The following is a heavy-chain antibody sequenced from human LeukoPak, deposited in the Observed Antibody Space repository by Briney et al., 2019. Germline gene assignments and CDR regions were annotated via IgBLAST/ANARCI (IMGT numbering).Heavy chain of an antibody. CDR2: IFYSGST. D-gene: IGHD3-10*01. CDR3: ARTTYFYGSDLGY. CDR1: GGSISSYY. J-gene: IGHJ4*02. Sequence: SETLSLTCTVSGGSISSYYWSWIRQPPGKGLEWIGYIFYSGSTNYNPSLRSRVTISVDTSKNQFSLKLTSVTAADTAVYYCARTTYFYGSDLGYWGQGTLVTVSS. V-gene: IGHV4-59*01.